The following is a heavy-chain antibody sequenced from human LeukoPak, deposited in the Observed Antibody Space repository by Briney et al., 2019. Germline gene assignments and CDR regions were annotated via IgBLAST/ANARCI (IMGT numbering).Heavy chain of an antibody. CDR2: ISSSSAYI. J-gene: IGHJ5*02. CDR1: GFTFSRDS. Sequence: GGSLRLSCAASGFTFSRDSMNWVRQAPGKGLEWVSSISSSSAYIYYADSVKGRFTISRDNARNSLYLQMNSLRAEDTAVYYCARDAGIAVAHNWFDPWGQGTLVTVSS. V-gene: IGHV3-21*01. CDR3: ARDAGIAVAHNWFDP. D-gene: IGHD6-19*01.